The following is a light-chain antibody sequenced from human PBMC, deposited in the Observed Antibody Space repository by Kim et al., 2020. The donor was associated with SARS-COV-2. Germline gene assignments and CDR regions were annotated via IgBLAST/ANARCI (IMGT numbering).Light chain of an antibody. J-gene: IGLJ1*01. V-gene: IGLV3-1*01. CDR2: QVN. CDR3: QAWDSSTHNYV. Sequence: PSHTASITCSGYKWGDKYVSWYRQKPGQAPVVVIYQVNQRPSGMPGRFSGSNSGNTATLTISGTQDMDEADYYCQAWDSSTHNYVFGAGTKVTVL. CDR1: KWGDKY.